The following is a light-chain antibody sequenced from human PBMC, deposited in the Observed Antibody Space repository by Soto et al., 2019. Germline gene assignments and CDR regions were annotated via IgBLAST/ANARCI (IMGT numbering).Light chain of an antibody. Sequence: EIVMTQSPATLSVSPGETATLSCRASQSVGSAVAWYQHKPGQAPRLLIVGASIRATGVPGRFSGGGSGTEFTLTISSLQSEDFAVHHCQQYKNWPPLTFGGGTTVEIK. CDR2: GAS. CDR1: QSVGSA. J-gene: IGKJ4*01. CDR3: QQYKNWPPLT. V-gene: IGKV3-15*01.